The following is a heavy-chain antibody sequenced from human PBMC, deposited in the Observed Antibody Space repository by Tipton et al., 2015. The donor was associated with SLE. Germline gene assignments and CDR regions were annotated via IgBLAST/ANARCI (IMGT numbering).Heavy chain of an antibody. CDR2: ISSSSSYI. D-gene: IGHD2-15*01. CDR1: GFTFSSYS. Sequence: SLRLSCAASGFTFSSYSMNWVRQAPGKGLEWVPSISSSSSYIYYADSVKGRFTISRDNAKNSLYLQMNSLRAEDTAVYYCARDPRGLQHYYYYYMDVWGKGTTVTVSS. V-gene: IGHV3-21*01. CDR3: ARDPRGLQHYYYYYMDV. J-gene: IGHJ6*03.